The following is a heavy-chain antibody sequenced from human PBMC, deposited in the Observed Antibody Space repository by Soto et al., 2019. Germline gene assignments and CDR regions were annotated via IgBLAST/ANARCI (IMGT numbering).Heavy chain of an antibody. CDR1: GFTFSSYA. CDR3: ARDRTEDVAGVLGMDV. Sequence: GGSLRLSCAASGFTFSSYAMHWVRQAPGKGLEWVAVISYDGSNKNYADSVKGRFTISRDNSKNTLYLQMNSLRAEDTAVYYCARDRTEDVAGVLGMDVWGQGTTVTVSS. CDR2: ISYDGSNK. V-gene: IGHV3-30-3*01. J-gene: IGHJ6*02. D-gene: IGHD2-15*01.